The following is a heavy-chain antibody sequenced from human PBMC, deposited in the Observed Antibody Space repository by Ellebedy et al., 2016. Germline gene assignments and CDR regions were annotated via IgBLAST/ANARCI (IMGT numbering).Heavy chain of an antibody. CDR2: ISSSSSYI. Sequence: GGSLRLSXAASGFTFSSYAMNWVRQAPGKGLEWVSSISSSSSYIHYADSVKGRFTISRDNAKNSLFLQMDSVRAEDTAVYYCARYTFGVAPRCFDSWGQGTLVTVSS. CDR3: ARYTFGVAPRCFDS. CDR1: GFTFSSYA. V-gene: IGHV3-21*01. J-gene: IGHJ4*02. D-gene: IGHD3-3*01.